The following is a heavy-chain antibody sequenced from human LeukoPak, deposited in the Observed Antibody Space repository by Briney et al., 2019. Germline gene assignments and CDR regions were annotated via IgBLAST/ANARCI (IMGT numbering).Heavy chain of an antibody. V-gene: IGHV4-4*09. CDR3: ARRFVDDFWPCFDP. CDR1: GGSISGYY. D-gene: IGHD3-3*01. J-gene: IGHJ5*02. Sequence: SETLSLTCTVSGGSISGYYWSWIRQPPGKGLEWIGYIYSSGSTNYNPSLKSRVTMSVDTSKNQFSLRLSSVTAADTAVYYCARRFVDDFWPCFDPWGQGTLVTVSS. CDR2: IYSSGST.